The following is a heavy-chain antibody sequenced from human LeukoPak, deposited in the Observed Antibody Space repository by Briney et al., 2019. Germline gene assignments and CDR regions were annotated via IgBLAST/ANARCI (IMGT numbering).Heavy chain of an antibody. D-gene: IGHD6-19*01. V-gene: IGHV1-3*01. CDR1: GYTFINYA. Sequence: ASVKVSCKVSGYTFINYAIHWVRQAPGQRLEWMGWINPYNGDTEYSQKLQGRITITKDTYATTAYMDLSTLRSEDTAVYYCARGSSSDWPLEYWGRGILVTVSS. CDR3: ARGSSSDWPLEY. J-gene: IGHJ4*02. CDR2: INPYNGDT.